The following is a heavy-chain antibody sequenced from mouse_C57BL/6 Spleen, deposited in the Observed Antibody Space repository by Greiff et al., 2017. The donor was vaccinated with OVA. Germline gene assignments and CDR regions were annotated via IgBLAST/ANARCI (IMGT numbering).Heavy chain of an antibody. V-gene: IGHV1-82*01. CDR1: GYAFSSSW. D-gene: IGHD2-14*01. CDR3: ARYDDFDY. CDR2: IYPGDGDT. Sequence: QVQLQQSGPELVKPGASVKISCKASGYAFSSSWMNWVKQRPGKGLEWIGRIYPGDGDTNYNGKFKGKATLTADKASSTDYMQLSSLTSEDSAVYFCARYDDFDYWGQGTTLTVSA. J-gene: IGHJ2*01.